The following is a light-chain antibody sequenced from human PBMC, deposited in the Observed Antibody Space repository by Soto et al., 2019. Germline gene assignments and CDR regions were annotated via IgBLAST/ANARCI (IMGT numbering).Light chain of an antibody. Sequence: QSALTQPASVSGSPRQSITISCTGTSSDVGISTLVSWYQHHPGKAPKLIIYEGAKWPSGVSHRFSGSKSGNTASLTISGLQTEDEADYYCSSYARSNAVVFGGGTQLTVL. V-gene: IGLV2-23*01. J-gene: IGLJ7*01. CDR1: SSDVGISTL. CDR3: SSYARSNAVV. CDR2: EGA.